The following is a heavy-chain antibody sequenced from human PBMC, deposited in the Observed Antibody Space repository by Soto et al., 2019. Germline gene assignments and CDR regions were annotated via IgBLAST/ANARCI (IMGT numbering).Heavy chain of an antibody. CDR1: GYSISSSNW. Sequence: SETLSLTCAVSGYSISSSNWWGWFRQPPGKGLEWLGYIYYSGTTYYKPSLKRRVTMLVDTSKNQFSLKLSSVTAADTVVYYCAAGGGLRRYYWGQGTLVTVSS. D-gene: IGHD5-12*01. J-gene: IGHJ4*02. CDR2: IYYSGTT. CDR3: AAGGGLRRYY. V-gene: IGHV4-28*01.